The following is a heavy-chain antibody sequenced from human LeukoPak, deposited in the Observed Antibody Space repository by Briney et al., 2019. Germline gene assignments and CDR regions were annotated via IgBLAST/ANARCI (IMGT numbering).Heavy chain of an antibody. CDR3: AGSGGSGDFDY. Sequence: KASETLSLTCAVYGGSFSGYYWSWIRQPPGKGLEWIGYIYYSGSTNYNPSLKSRVTISVDTSKNQFSLKLSSVTAADTAVYYCAGSGGSGDFDYWGQGTLVTVSS. CDR1: GGSFSGYY. D-gene: IGHD2-15*01. CDR2: IYYSGST. J-gene: IGHJ4*02. V-gene: IGHV4-59*08.